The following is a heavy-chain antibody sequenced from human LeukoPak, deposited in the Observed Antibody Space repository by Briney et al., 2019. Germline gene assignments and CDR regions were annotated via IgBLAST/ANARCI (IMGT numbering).Heavy chain of an antibody. J-gene: IGHJ6*03. D-gene: IGHD5-18*01. CDR1: GGSISSYY. CDR3: ARARYREDSYGYAGGFYYMDV. V-gene: IGHV4-59*01. CDR2: ISYSGSS. Sequence: SETLSLTCTVSGGSISSYYWSWIRQPAGKGLEWIGYISYSGSSNSHPSLKSRVTISVDMSQTQVYLELCSVTAADTAVYYCARARYREDSYGYAGGFYYMDVWGKGTTVTVSS.